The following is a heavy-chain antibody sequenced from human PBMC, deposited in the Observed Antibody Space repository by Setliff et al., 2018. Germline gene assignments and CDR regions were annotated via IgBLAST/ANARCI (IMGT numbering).Heavy chain of an antibody. Sequence: SVKVSCKASGGTFSSYDISWVRQAPGQGLEWMGRIIPIFGTANYAQKFQGRVTITRDTSASTAYMELSSLRSEDTAVYYCARVDRSGWYDYWGQGTLVTVSS. V-gene: IGHV1-69*05. CDR2: IIPIFGTA. CDR1: GGTFSSYD. CDR3: ARVDRSGWYDY. D-gene: IGHD6-19*01. J-gene: IGHJ4*02.